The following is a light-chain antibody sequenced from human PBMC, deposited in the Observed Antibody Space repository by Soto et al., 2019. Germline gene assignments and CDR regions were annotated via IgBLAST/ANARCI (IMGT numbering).Light chain of an antibody. CDR3: QQYKSYST. V-gene: IGKV1-5*01. CDR2: DAS. CDR1: QSLNSR. J-gene: IGKJ1*01. Sequence: DIQLTQSPSTLSASVGDRVTLTCRASQSLNSRLAWYQQRPGKDPKLLIYDASTLESGVPSRFSGSGSGTELNLTINNLQPDDLATYICQQYKSYSTFGRGTKVDI.